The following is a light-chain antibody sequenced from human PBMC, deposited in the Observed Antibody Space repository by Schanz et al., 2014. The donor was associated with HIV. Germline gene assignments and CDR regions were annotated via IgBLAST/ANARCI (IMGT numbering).Light chain of an antibody. Sequence: QSALTQPPSASGSPGQSVTISCTGTSSDVGGYNYVSWHQQHPGKAPQLMLYDVSNRPSGVSNRFSGSKSGNTASLTISGLQAEDEAEYYCTSYTSTNTWVFGGGTKLTVL. CDR3: TSYTSTNTWV. CDR2: DVS. J-gene: IGLJ3*02. V-gene: IGLV2-14*01. CDR1: SSDVGGYNY.